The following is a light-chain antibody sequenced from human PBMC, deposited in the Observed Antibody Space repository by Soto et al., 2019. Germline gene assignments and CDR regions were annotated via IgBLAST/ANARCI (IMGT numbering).Light chain of an antibody. V-gene: IGLV2-23*01. CDR3: CSYAGSSTLV. J-gene: IGLJ2*01. Sequence: QSVLTQPASVSGSPGQSITISCTGTSSDVGSYKLVSWYQQHTGKAPKLMIYDDTKRPSGVSNRFSGSKSGNTASLTISGLQAEDEADYYCCSYAGSSTLVVGGGTKLTVL. CDR1: SSDVGSYKL. CDR2: DDT.